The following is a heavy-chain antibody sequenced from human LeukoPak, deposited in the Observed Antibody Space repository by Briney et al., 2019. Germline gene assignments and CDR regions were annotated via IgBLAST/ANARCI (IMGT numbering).Heavy chain of an antibody. CDR1: GGTFSSYA. J-gene: IGHJ4*02. Sequence: ASVKVSCKASGGTFSSYAISWVRQAPGQGLEWMGGIISIFGTANYAQKFQGRVTITADESTSTAYMELSSLRSEDTAVYYCARYDFWSGYYFKASRGYYFDYWGQGTLVTVSS. D-gene: IGHD3-3*01. V-gene: IGHV1-69*01. CDR2: IISIFGTA. CDR3: ARYDFWSGYYFKASRGYYFDY.